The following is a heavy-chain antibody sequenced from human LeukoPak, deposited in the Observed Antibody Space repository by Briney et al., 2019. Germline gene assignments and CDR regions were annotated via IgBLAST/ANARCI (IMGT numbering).Heavy chain of an antibody. Sequence: GESLKISCKGSGYSFSSYWIGWVHQMPGKGLEWMGMIYPGDSDTRYSPSFQGQVTISADKSISTAYLQWSSLKASDTAMYYCARRAYCGGDCYLDYWGQGTLVTVSS. J-gene: IGHJ4*02. CDR3: ARRAYCGGDCYLDY. V-gene: IGHV5-51*07. D-gene: IGHD2-21*02. CDR1: GYSFSSYW. CDR2: IYPGDSDT.